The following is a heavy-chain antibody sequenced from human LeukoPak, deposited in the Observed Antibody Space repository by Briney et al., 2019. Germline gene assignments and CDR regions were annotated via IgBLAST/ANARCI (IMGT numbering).Heavy chain of an antibody. J-gene: IGHJ4*02. Sequence: GGSLRLSCAASGFTVSSSYMSWVRQAPGKGLEWVSIIFSGGTTYYADSVKGRFTISRDNSKNTLYLQMNSLRAEDTAVYYCASPSGVVGAAFDYWGQGTLVTVSS. V-gene: IGHV3-53*01. CDR1: GFTVSSSY. CDR2: IFSGGTT. CDR3: ASPSGVVGAAFDY. D-gene: IGHD1-26*01.